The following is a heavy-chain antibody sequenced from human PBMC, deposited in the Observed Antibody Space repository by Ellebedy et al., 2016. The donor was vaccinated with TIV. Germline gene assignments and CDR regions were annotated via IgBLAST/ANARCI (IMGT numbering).Heavy chain of an antibody. J-gene: IGHJ6*04. CDR3: ARARGWYGSDGMDV. D-gene: IGHD6-19*01. V-gene: IGHV3-53*01. CDR2: IYGGGNK. CDR1: GFTVSSNY. Sequence: GESLKISCAASGFTVSSNYMSWVRRAPGQGLGWVSVIYGGGNKDYAEHVEGRFTISRDNSKNTVYLQMNSLRAEDTAVYYCARARGWYGSDGMDVWGEGTTVTVSS.